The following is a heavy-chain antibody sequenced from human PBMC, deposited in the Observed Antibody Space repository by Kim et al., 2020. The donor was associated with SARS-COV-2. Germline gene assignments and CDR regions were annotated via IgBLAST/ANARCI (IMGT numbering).Heavy chain of an antibody. CDR1: GFSFSDYY. V-gene: IGHV3-11*03. D-gene: IGHD2-21*01. J-gene: IGHJ3*01. CDR2: ITPASHYI. Sequence: GGSLRLSCAASGFSFSDYYMSWIRQAPGKGPEWVAYITPASHYISYADSVKGRFTISRDNAKNSLYLQMNSLRVEDSAVYYCAGPSPLCAGGLPLWGQGT. CDR3: AGPSPLCAGGLPL.